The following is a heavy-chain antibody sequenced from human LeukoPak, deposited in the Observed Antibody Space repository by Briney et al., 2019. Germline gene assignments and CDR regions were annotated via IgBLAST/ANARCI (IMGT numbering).Heavy chain of an antibody. J-gene: IGHJ5*02. D-gene: IGHD3-3*01. Sequence: SETLSLTCAVYGGSFSGYYSSWIRQPPGKGLEWMGEINHSGSTNYNPSLKSRVTISVDTSKNQFSLKLSSVTAADTAVYYCPRPPVLRFLEWLSAWGQGTLVTVSS. V-gene: IGHV4-34*01. CDR2: INHSGST. CDR3: PRPPVLRFLEWLSA. CDR1: GGSFSGYY.